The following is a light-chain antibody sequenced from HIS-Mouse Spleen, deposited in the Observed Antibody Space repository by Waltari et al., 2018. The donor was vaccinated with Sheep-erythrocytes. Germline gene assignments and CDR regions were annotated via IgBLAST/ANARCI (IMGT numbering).Light chain of an antibody. V-gene: IGLV2-11*01. Sequence: QSALTQPRSVSGSPGQSVTISCPGTSSDVVGYNYVSWYQQHPGNAPKLMIYDVSKRPSGVPDRFSGSKSGNTASLTISGLQAEDEADYYCCSYAGSYNHVFATGTKVTVL. CDR2: DVS. CDR3: CSYAGSYNHV. CDR1: SSDVVGYNY. J-gene: IGLJ1*01.